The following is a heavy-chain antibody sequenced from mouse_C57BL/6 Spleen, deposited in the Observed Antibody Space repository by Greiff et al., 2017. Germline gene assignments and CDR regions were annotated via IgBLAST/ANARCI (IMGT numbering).Heavy chain of an antibody. CDR1: GYTFTSHW. D-gene: IGHD1-1*01. CDR2: ICPGSGST. CDR3: ARRGVTTVIGDFDV. J-gene: IGHJ1*03. Sequence: QVQLQQSGPELVRPGASVKISCKAPGYTFTSHWMQWVRQRPGPGLEWIGKICPGSGSTYYNEKFKGKATLTVDTSSRTASMQLSSLTSEDSAVYFCARRGVTTVIGDFDVWGTGTTVTVSS. V-gene: IGHV1-56*01.